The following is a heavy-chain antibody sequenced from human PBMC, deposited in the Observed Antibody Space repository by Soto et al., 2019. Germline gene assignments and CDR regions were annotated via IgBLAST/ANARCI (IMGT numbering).Heavy chain of an antibody. Sequence: QVQLVQSGAEVKKPGASVKVSCKVSGYTLTELSMHWVRQAPGKGLEWMGGFDPEDGETIYAQKFQGRVTMTEDTYTDTAYMELSSLRSEDTAVYYCATGGVATILHYYYYSGMDVWGQGTTVTVSS. J-gene: IGHJ6*02. CDR2: FDPEDGET. CDR1: GYTLTELS. CDR3: ATGGVATILHYYYYSGMDV. V-gene: IGHV1-24*01. D-gene: IGHD5-12*01.